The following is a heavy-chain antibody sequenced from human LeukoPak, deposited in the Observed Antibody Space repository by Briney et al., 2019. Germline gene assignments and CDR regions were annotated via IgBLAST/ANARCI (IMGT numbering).Heavy chain of an antibody. CDR2: ISAYNGNT. CDR1: GYTFTSYG. Sequence: ASVKVSCKASGYTFTSYGISWVRQAPGQGLEWMGWISAYNGNTNYAQKLQGRVTMTTDTSTSTAYMELRSLRSDDTAVYYCAGHSRDYDYVLGSYWAFDVWGQGTMVTVSS. J-gene: IGHJ3*01. D-gene: IGHD3-16*01. CDR3: AGHSRDYDYVLGSYWAFDV. V-gene: IGHV1-18*01.